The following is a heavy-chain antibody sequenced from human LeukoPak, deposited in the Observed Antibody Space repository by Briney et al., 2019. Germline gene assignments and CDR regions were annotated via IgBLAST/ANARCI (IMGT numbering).Heavy chain of an antibody. CDR3: ATAPLGYDFWSGYFDY. CDR1: GYTLTELS. D-gene: IGHD3-3*01. Sequence: GASVTVSCKVSGYTLTELSMHWVRQAPGKGLEWMGGFDPEDGETIYAQKFQGRVTMTEDTSTDTAYMELSSLRSEDTAVYYCATAPLGYDFWSGYFDYWGQGTLVTVSS. CDR2: FDPEDGET. J-gene: IGHJ4*02. V-gene: IGHV1-24*01.